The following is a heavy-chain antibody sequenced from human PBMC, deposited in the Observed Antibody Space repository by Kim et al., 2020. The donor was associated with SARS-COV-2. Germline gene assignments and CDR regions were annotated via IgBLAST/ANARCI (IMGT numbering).Heavy chain of an antibody. J-gene: IGHJ4*02. CDR1: GFSVRAYY. D-gene: IGHD6-19*01. CDR2: LDTGVA. V-gene: IGHV3-53*04. Sequence: GGSLRLSCEVSGFSVRAYYMTWVRQAPGKGLHWVSDLDTGVAQNYADSVQGRFTISRHNAWHMVYLQMTSLTPEDTAVYICARGSVAAVNLEVWGLGTL. CDR3: ARGSVAAVNLEV.